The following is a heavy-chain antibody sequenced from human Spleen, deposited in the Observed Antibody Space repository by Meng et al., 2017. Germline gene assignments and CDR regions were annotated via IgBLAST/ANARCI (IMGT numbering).Heavy chain of an antibody. CDR2: IYSSGST. CDR1: GGSSSLSY. D-gene: IGHD2/OR15-2a*01. J-gene: IGHJ5*02. CDR3: ARTLNWFDP. Sequence: QVELKEVGPGLVTPWETLSLSCSVSGGSSSLSYGSLIRQPAGKGLEWIGRIYSSGSTNYNPSLKSRVTMSVDTSKNQFSLKLSSVAAADTAVYYCARTLNWFDPWGQGTLVTVSS. V-gene: IGHV4-4*07.